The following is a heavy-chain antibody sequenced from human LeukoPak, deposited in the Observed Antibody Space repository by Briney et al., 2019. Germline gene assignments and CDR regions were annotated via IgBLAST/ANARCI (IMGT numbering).Heavy chain of an antibody. CDR3: ARVAKGHSNDAFDI. V-gene: IGHV4-39*07. CDR2: IYYSGST. CDR1: GGSISSSSYY. J-gene: IGHJ3*02. Sequence: PSQTLSLTCTVSGGSISSSSYYWGWIRQPPGKGLEWIGSIYYSGSTYYNPSLKSRVSISVDTSKNQFSLKLSSVTAADTAVYYCARVAKGHSNDAFDIWGQGTMVTVSS. D-gene: IGHD2-15*01.